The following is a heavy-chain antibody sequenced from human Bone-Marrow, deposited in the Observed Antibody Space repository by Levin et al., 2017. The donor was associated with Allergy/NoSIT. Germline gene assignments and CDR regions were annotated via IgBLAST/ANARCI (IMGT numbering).Heavy chain of an antibody. CDR3: AGDDISRVREVIIRLVY. CDR1: GFTFSSNS. D-gene: IGHD3-10*01. J-gene: IGHJ4*02. V-gene: IGHV3-21*06. Sequence: GESLKISCAATGFTFSSNSMNWVRQAPGKGLEWGSSISSSSSYMYYAESVKGRFTISRDNAKNSLYLQMNSLRAEDTAVYYCAGDDISRVREVIIRLVYWGQGTLVTVSS. CDR2: ISSSSSYM.